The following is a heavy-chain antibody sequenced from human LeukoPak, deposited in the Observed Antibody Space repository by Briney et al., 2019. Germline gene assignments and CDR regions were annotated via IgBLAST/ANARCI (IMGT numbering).Heavy chain of an antibody. D-gene: IGHD3-9*01. CDR1: CGSISRYY. V-gene: IGHV4-59*01. Sequence: SETLSLPCCLSCGSISRYYWSWIPEPPGKGLECIGYIYYSGSTNYNPSLKSRVTISVDTSKNQFSLKLSSVTAADTAVYYGAREGRYYDIFTGYYRRFDYWGQGTLVTVSS. J-gene: IGHJ4*02. CDR2: IYYSGST. CDR3: AREGRYYDIFTGYYRRFDY.